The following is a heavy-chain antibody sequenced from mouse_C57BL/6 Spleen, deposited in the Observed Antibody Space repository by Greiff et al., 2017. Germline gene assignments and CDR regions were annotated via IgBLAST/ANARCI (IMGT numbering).Heavy chain of an antibody. CDR1: GYTFTSYW. V-gene: IGHV1-61*01. D-gene: IGHD3-2*02. Sequence: QVQLQQPGAELVRPGSSVKLSCKASGYTFTSYWMDWVKQRPGQGLEWIGNIYPSDSETHYNQKFKDKATLTVDKSSSTAYMQLSSLTSEDSAVYYCARHSSGPFAYWGQGTLVTGSA. CDR3: ARHSSGPFAY. J-gene: IGHJ3*01. CDR2: IYPSDSET.